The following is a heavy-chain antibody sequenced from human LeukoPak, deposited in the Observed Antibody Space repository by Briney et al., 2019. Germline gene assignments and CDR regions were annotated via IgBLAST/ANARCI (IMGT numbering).Heavy chain of an antibody. J-gene: IGHJ4*02. Sequence: PGGSLRLSCAASGFTFNAYSMNWVRQAPGKGLEWVSSISSSGDDIYYADSLKGRFTISRDNAKNSLYLQMNSLRAEDTAVYYCARDQGIAAAGTDYWGQGTLVTVSS. CDR1: GFTFNAYS. CDR2: ISSSGDDI. V-gene: IGHV3-21*04. D-gene: IGHD6-13*01. CDR3: ARDQGIAAAGTDY.